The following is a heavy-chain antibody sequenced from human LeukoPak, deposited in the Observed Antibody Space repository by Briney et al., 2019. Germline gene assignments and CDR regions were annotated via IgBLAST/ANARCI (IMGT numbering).Heavy chain of an antibody. CDR3: ARAYGDYSPRYYYYYYGMDV. CDR1: GGTFSSYA. CDR2: IIPILGIA. Sequence: GASVKVSCKASGGTFSSYAISWVRQAPGQGLEWMGRIIPILGIANYAQKFQGRVTITADKSTSTAYMELSSLRSEDTAVYYCARAYGDYSPRYYYYYYGMDVWGQGTTVTVSS. J-gene: IGHJ6*02. V-gene: IGHV1-69*04. D-gene: IGHD4-17*01.